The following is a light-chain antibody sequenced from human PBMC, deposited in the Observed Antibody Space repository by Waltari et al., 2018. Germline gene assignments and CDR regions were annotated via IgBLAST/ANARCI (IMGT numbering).Light chain of an antibody. Sequence: DIQITQSPSTLSASVGDRVTISCRARQSVNGWLAWYQQRPGKAPKVLIYKTSRLQSGVPSRFSGSGSGTEFTLTISCLQPDDFATYYCQQYYTFPKTFGQGTKV. CDR3: QQYYTFPKT. CDR1: QSVNGW. J-gene: IGKJ1*01. CDR2: KTS. V-gene: IGKV1-5*03.